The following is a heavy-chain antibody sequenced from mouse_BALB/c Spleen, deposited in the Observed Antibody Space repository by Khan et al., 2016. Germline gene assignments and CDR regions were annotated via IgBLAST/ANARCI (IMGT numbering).Heavy chain of an antibody. V-gene: IGHV1S136*01. CDR3: VRHVGDSFAY. Sequence: VQLQQSGPELVKPGASVKMSCKASGYTFSRYVMHWVKQKPGQGLEWIGYIDPDNDGTKYNEKFKGKATLTSDKSSNTAYMDLSSLTSEDSAVYYCVRHVGDSFAYWGEGTLVTVSA. CDR1: GYTFSRYV. J-gene: IGHJ3*01. CDR2: IDPDNDGT.